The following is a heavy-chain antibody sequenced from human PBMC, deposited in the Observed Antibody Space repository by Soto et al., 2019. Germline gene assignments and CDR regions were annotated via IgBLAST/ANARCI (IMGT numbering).Heavy chain of an antibody. D-gene: IGHD6-13*01. CDR3: AMTAAGTRYFQH. CDR1: GFTFSSYW. Sequence: GGSLILSCAAPGFTFSSYWMHWVRQAPGKGLVWVSRINSDGSSTSYADSVKGRFTISRDNAKNTLYLQMNSLRAEDTAVYYCAMTAAGTRYFQHWGQGTLVTVSS. J-gene: IGHJ1*01. CDR2: INSDGSST. V-gene: IGHV3-74*01.